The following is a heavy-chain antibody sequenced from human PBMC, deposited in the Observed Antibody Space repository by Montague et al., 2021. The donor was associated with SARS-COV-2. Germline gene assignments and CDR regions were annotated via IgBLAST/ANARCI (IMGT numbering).Heavy chain of an antibody. V-gene: IGHV4-59*08. J-gene: IGHJ4*02. CDR3: ARGFDY. CDR1: GGSISSYY. CDR2: SHYSGST. Sequence: SETLSLTCTVSGGSISSYYWCWIWQRPGTGQERDGNSHYSGSTNYNSTPKSRSIISVDTSKNQFSLTLSSVTAADTAVYYCARGFDYWGQGTLVTVSS.